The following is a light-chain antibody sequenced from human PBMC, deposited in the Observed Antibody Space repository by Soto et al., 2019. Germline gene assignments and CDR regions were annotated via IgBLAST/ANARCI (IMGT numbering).Light chain of an antibody. Sequence: IVLTNSPGTLSLSPGKIGTLSCLSSQSVASSYLSWYQQKPGQAPRLLIYGASSRATGIPDRFSGSESGTDFTLTISRLEPEDFAVYYCQQYHGWPINCGQGTQLEIK. J-gene: IGKJ5*01. CDR1: QSVASSY. V-gene: IGKV3-20*01. CDR2: GAS. CDR3: QQYHGWPIN.